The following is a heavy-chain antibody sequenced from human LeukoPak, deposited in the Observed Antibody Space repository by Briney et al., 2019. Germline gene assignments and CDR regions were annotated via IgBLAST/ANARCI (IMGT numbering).Heavy chain of an antibody. V-gene: IGHV1-69*06. CDR2: IIPIFGTA. J-gene: IGHJ5*02. Sequence: SVKVSCKASGGTFSSYAISWVRQAPGQGLEWMGGIIPIFGTANYAQKFRGRVTITADKSTRTAYMELSSLRAEDTAVYYCAKSGQQWLLLPWFDPWGQGTLVTVSS. CDR1: GGTFSSYA. D-gene: IGHD3-22*01. CDR3: AKSGQQWLLLPWFDP.